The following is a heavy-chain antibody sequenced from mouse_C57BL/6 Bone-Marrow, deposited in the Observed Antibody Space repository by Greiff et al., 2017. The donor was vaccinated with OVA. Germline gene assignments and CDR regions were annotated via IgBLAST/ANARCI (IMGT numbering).Heavy chain of an antibody. CDR2: IYPGSGST. J-gene: IGHJ2*01. V-gene: IGHV1-55*01. Sequence: QVQLQQPVAELVKPGASVKMSCKASGYTFTSSCITWVKQRPGQGLEWIGDIYPGSGSTNYAEKFKGKATLTVDTSSNTAYMQLSSLTSEDTAIYYCRGPAHTRFDYWGQGTTLTVSA. CDR3: RGPAHTRFDY. D-gene: IGHD3-3*01. CDR1: GYTFTSSC.